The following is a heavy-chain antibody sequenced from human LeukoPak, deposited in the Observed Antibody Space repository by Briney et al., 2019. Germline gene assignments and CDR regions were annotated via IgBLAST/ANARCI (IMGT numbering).Heavy chain of an antibody. CDR1: GGTFSSYA. D-gene: IGHD2-15*01. Sequence: VASVKVSRKASGGTFSSYAISWVRQAPGQGLEWMGRIIPILGIANYAQKFQGRVTITADKSTSTAYMELSSLRSEDTAVYYCASRPRCCSGGSCLGDYYYYYGKDVWGQGTTVTVSS. J-gene: IGHJ6*02. CDR3: ASRPRCCSGGSCLGDYYYYYGKDV. V-gene: IGHV1-69*04. CDR2: IIPILGIA.